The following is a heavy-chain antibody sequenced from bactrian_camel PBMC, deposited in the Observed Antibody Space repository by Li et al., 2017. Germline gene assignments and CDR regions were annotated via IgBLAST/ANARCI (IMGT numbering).Heavy chain of an antibody. CDR1: GFIYSGGC. J-gene: IGHJ4*01. CDR3: VADGYNY. CDR2: IARGSGAT. Sequence: VQLVESGGGSVQAGGSLRVSCAASGFIYSGGCMAWFGQTPGKEREWVAAIARGSGATYYADSVKARFTISRDNAKNTVLLQMNSLKPEETAVYYCVADGYNYWGQGTQVTVS. V-gene: IGHV3S40*01. D-gene: IGHD7*01.